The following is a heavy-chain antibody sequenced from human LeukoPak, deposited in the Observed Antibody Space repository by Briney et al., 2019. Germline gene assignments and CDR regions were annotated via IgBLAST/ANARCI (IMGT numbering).Heavy chain of an antibody. J-gene: IGHJ3*02. D-gene: IGHD3-3*01. CDR1: GASIRGGGNY. Sequence: SETLSLTGTVPGASIRGGGNYWSWFRQPAGKGLRWIGRIYTSGSTNYNPSLKSRVTISVDTSKNQFSLKLSSVTAADTAVYYCASITIFGVTLDAFDIWGQGTMVTVSS. CDR2: IYTSGST. CDR3: ASITIFGVTLDAFDI. V-gene: IGHV4-61*02.